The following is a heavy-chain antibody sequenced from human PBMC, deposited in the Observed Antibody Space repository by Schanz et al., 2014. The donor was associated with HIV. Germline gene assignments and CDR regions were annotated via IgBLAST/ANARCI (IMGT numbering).Heavy chain of an antibody. CDR1: GFTFSSYA. CDR2: MSWNRRRI. CDR3: AKGIMGATEYYYGMDA. D-gene: IGHD1-26*01. V-gene: IGHV3-9*01. Sequence: EVRLLESGGGLVQPGGSLRLSCAASGFTFSSYAMHWVRQAPGKGLEWVSGMSWNRRRIGYGDAVKGRFTISRDNANNFVYLEMNGLRVEDTALYYCAKGIMGATEYYYGMDAWGQGTMVTVSS. J-gene: IGHJ6*02.